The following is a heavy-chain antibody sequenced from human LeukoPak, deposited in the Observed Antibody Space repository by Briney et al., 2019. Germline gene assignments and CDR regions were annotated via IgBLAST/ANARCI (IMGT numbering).Heavy chain of an antibody. Sequence: GGSLRLSCAASGFTFSSYGMHWVRQAPGKGLEWVAFIRYDGSNKYYADSVKGRFTISRDNSKNTLYLQMNSLRAEDTAVYYCTTRSSYYFDYWGQGTLVTVSS. D-gene: IGHD6-13*01. J-gene: IGHJ4*02. CDR1: GFTFSSYG. CDR3: TTRSSYYFDY. V-gene: IGHV3-30*02. CDR2: IRYDGSNK.